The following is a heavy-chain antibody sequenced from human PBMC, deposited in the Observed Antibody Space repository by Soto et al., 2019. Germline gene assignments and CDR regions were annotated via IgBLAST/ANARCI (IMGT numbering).Heavy chain of an antibody. V-gene: IGHV3-23*01. CDR3: AKGRRRVTSQTLAMLLEYFQH. D-gene: IGHD2-2*01. CDR2: ISGSGGST. CDR1: GFTFSSYA. Sequence: GGSLRLSCAASGFTFSSYAMSWVRQAPGKGLEWVSAISGSGGSTYYADSVKGRFTISRDNSKNTLYLQMNSLRAEDTAVYYCAKGRRRVTSQTLAMLLEYFQHWGQGTLVTVSS. J-gene: IGHJ1*01.